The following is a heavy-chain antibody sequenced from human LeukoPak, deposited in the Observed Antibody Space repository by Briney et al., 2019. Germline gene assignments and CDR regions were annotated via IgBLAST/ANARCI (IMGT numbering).Heavy chain of an antibody. J-gene: IGHJ4*02. V-gene: IGHV4-34*01. D-gene: IGHD3-16*01. Sequence: SETLSLTCAVYGGSFSGYYWSWIRQPPGKGLEWIGEINHSGSTDYNPSLKSRVTISVDTSKNQFSLKLSSVTAADTAVYYCARGDGDFDYWGQGTLVTVSS. CDR1: GGSFSGYY. CDR2: INHSGST. CDR3: ARGDGDFDY.